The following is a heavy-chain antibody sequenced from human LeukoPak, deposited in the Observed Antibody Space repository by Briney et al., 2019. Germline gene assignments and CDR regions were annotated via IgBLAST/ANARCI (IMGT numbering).Heavy chain of an antibody. V-gene: IGHV3-64D*06. CDR2: INNNGGTT. CDR3: VKTMVTFGGIIRADAFDI. D-gene: IGHD3-16*01. J-gene: IGHJ3*02. Sequence: GSLRLSCSASGFTFRIYAMHWVRQAPGKGLEYLPGINNNGGTTNYADSVKGRFTISRDNFKNTLYLQMSSLRPEDTAVYYCVKTMVTFGGIIRADAFDIWGQGTMVTVSS. CDR1: GFTFRIYA.